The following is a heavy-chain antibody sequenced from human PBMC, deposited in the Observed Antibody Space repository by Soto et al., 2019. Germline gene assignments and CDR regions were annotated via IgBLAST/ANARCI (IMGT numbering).Heavy chain of an antibody. D-gene: IGHD3-22*01. V-gene: IGHV4-59*12. CDR1: GGSISSYY. CDR3: AKSPGMYYYDSSGYYHYDY. CDR2: IYDSGST. Sequence: SETLSLTCTVSGGSISSYYWSWIRQPPGKGLEWIGYIYDSGSTYYNSSVKGRFTISRDNSKNTLYLQMNSLRAEDTAVYYFAKSPGMYYYDSSGYYHYDYWGQGTLVTVSS. J-gene: IGHJ4*02.